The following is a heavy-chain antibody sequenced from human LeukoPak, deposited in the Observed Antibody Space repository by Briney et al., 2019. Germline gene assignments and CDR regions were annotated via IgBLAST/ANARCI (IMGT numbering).Heavy chain of an antibody. CDR3: ARYGSVKQYYYYYYMDV. J-gene: IGHJ6*03. V-gene: IGHV3-74*01. CDR1: RFTFSRYW. D-gene: IGHD3-10*01. Sequence: PGGSLRLSCAASRFTFSRYWMHWVRHTPGKGLVWVSRINSDGSSTSYADSVKGRFTISRDNAKNSLYLQMNSLRAEDTALYYCARYGSVKQYYYYYYMDVWGKGTTLTVSS. CDR2: INSDGSST.